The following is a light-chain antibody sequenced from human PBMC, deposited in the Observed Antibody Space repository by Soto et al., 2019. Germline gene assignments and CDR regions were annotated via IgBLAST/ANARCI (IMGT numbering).Light chain of an antibody. J-gene: IGKJ4*01. CDR1: ESVGNY. CDR3: HQRSSWPPPT. V-gene: IGKV3-11*01. Sequence: IVLTQSPATLSLSPGDRATLSCRASESVGNYLAWYQEKPGQAPRLLIYDASNRATGIPPRFSGSGSGTDFTLTISSLEPEDFAVYYCHQRSSWPPPTFGGGTKLEI. CDR2: DAS.